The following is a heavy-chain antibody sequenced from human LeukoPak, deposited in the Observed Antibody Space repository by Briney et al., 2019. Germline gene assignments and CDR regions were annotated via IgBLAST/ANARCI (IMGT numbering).Heavy chain of an antibody. CDR2: VRYDGSNR. D-gene: IGHD1-26*01. CDR3: AKGGATVMDY. CDR1: GFTFSSYE. J-gene: IGHJ4*02. V-gene: IGHV3-30*02. Sequence: GGSLRLSCAASGFTFSSYEMNWVRQAPGQGLEWVAFVRYDGSNRYYADSVKGRFTISRDNSKSTVYLQMNSLRTEDTAVYYCAKGGATVMDYWGQGTLVTVSS.